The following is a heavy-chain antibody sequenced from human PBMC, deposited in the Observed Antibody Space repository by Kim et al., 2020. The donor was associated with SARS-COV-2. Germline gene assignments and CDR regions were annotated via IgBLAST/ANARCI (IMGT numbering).Heavy chain of an antibody. D-gene: IGHD2-2*01. J-gene: IGHJ5*02. Sequence: GGSLRLSCAASGFTFSSYSMNWVRQAPGKGLEWVSSISSSSSYIYYADSVKGRFTISRDNAKNSLYLQMNSLRAEDTAVYYCARETVVVPAALQFHNWFDPWGQGTLVTVSS. CDR3: ARETVVVPAALQFHNWFDP. V-gene: IGHV3-21*01. CDR1: GFTFSSYS. CDR2: ISSSSSYI.